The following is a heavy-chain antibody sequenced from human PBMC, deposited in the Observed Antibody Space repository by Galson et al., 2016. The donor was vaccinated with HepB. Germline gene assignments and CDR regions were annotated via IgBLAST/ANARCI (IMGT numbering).Heavy chain of an antibody. V-gene: IGHV3-23*01. D-gene: IGHD3-16*01. Sequence: SLRLSCAASGLTFSSYAMSWVRQAPGKGLEWVSFISGSGGNTNFADSVKGRFTISRDNSNNTLYLYMNSLRAGDTAVYYCGKHGGFDYWGQGALVTVSS. CDR3: GKHGGFDY. J-gene: IGHJ4*02. CDR1: GLTFSSYA. CDR2: ISGSGGNT.